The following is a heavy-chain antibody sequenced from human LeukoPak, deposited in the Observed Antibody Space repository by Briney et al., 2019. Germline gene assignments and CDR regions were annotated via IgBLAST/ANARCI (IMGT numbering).Heavy chain of an antibody. D-gene: IGHD3-22*01. J-gene: IGHJ4*02. Sequence: GGSLRLSCAASGFTFSSYAMSWVRQAPGKGLEWVSAISGSGGSTYYADSVKGRFTISRDNSKNTLYLQMNSLRAEDTAVYYCAKTPRLQHYYDSSGYPYYFDYWGQGTLVTVSS. V-gene: IGHV3-23*01. CDR2: ISGSGGST. CDR1: GFTFSSYA. CDR3: AKTPRLQHYYDSSGYPYYFDY.